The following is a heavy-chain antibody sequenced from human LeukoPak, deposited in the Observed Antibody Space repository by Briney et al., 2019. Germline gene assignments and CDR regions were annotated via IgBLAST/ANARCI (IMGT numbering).Heavy chain of an antibody. CDR3: APFLYDGSPY. V-gene: IGHV3-74*01. D-gene: IGHD3-22*01. CDR2: IKSDGRST. J-gene: IGHJ4*02. Sequence: GGSLRLSCAASGFTFSSYWMHWVRQAPGKGLVWVSRIKSDGRSTSYADSVKGRFTISRDNSKNTLYLQMKSLRAEDTAVYYCAPFLYDGSPYWGQGTLVTVSS. CDR1: GFTFSSYW.